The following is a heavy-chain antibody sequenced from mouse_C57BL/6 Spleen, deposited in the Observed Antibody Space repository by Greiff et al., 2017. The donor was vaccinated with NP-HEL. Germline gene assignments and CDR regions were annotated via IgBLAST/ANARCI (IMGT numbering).Heavy chain of an antibody. CDR3: ARDEDYGSSYWYFDV. J-gene: IGHJ1*03. D-gene: IGHD1-1*01. CDR1: GFTFSSYA. V-gene: IGHV5-4*01. Sequence: EVKVEESGGGLVKPGGSLKLSCAASGFTFSSYAMSWVRQTPEKRLEWVATISDGGSYTYYPDNVKGRFTISRDNAKNNLYLQMSHLKSEDTAMYYCARDEDYGSSYWYFDVWGTGTTVTVSS. CDR2: ISDGGSYT.